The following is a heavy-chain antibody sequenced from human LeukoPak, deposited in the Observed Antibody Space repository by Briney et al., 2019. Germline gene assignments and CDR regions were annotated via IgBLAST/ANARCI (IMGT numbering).Heavy chain of an antibody. CDR1: GYTFTGYY. Sequence: ASVKVSCKASGYTFTGYYMHWVRQAPRQGLEWMGWINPNSGGTNYAQKFQGRVTMTRDTSISTAYMELSRLRSDDTAVYYCARGVHCGYSGYDCFFNWFDPWGQGTLVTVSS. V-gene: IGHV1-2*02. J-gene: IGHJ5*02. CDR2: INPNSGGT. CDR3: ARGVHCGYSGYDCFFNWFDP. D-gene: IGHD5-12*01.